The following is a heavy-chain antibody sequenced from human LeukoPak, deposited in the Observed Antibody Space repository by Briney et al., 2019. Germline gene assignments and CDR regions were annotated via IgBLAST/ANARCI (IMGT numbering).Heavy chain of an antibody. J-gene: IGHJ4*02. CDR2: IYYSGST. CDR1: GGSISSYY. V-gene: IGHV4-59*08. D-gene: IGHD6-19*01. CDR3: ARHDTPMPWQWLRGFDY. Sequence: SETLSLTCTVSGGSISSYYWSWIRQPPGKGLEWIGYIYYSGSTNYNPSLKSRVTISVDTSKNQFSLKLSSVTAADTAVYYCARHDTPMPWQWLRGFDYWGQGTLVTVSS.